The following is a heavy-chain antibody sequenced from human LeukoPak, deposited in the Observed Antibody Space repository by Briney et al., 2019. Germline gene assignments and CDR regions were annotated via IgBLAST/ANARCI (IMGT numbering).Heavy chain of an antibody. CDR1: GFTFSSYA. CDR2: ISGSGGST. J-gene: IGHJ3*02. Sequence: LPGGSLRLSCAASGFTFSSYAMSWVRQAPGKGLEWVSAISGSGGSTYYADSVKGRFTISRDNSKNTLYLQMNSLRAEDTAVYYCAKDDRHPGSYYPDDAFDIWGQGTMVTVSS. CDR3: AKDDRHPGSYYPDDAFDI. V-gene: IGHV3-23*01. D-gene: IGHD3-10*01.